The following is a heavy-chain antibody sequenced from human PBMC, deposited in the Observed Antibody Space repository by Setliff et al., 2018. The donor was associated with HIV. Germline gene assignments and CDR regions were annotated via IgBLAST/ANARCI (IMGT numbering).Heavy chain of an antibody. V-gene: IGHV3-74*01. J-gene: IGHJ6*03. D-gene: IGHD3-22*01. CDR1: GFTFSDYW. CDR3: AAPDSSGYYYHYYMDV. Sequence: GGSLRLSCAASGFTFSDYWMHWVRQDPGKGLVWVSRINSDDSITSYADSVRGRFTISRDNAKNTLYLQMNSLRAEDTAVYYCAAPDSSGYYYHYYMDVWGKGTTVTVSS. CDR2: INSDDSIT.